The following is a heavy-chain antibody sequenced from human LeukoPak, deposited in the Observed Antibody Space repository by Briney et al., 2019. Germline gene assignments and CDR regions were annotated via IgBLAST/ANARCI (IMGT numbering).Heavy chain of an antibody. V-gene: IGHV4-61*02. Sequence: PSETLSLTCTVSGGSISSSSYYWGWIRQPPGKGLEWIGRIYTSGSTNYNPSLKSRVTISVDTSKNQFSLKLSSVTAADTAVYYCARDGWFGEYYFDYWGQGTLVTVSS. CDR1: GGSISSSSYY. CDR2: IYTSGST. CDR3: ARDGWFGEYYFDY. J-gene: IGHJ4*02. D-gene: IGHD3-10*01.